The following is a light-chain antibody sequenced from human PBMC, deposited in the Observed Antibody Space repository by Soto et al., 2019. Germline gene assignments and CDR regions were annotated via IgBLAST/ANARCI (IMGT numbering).Light chain of an antibody. CDR2: LTF. CDR1: QSLLYSNGYNY. Sequence: DIVMTQSPLSLPVTPGEPASISCRSSQSLLYSNGYNYLDWYLRKPGQSPQLLIYLTFNRSSGVPDRFSGSGSGTDFTLKISRVEAEDVGVYYCMQALQTPRTFGQGTKLEIK. CDR3: MQALQTPRT. J-gene: IGKJ2*02. V-gene: IGKV2-28*01.